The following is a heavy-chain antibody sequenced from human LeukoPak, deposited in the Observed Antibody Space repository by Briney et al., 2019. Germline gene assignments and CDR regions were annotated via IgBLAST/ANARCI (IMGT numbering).Heavy chain of an antibody. CDR2: IYYSGST. V-gene: IGHV4-59*01. CDR3: ASGLYYGGNSYYFDY. J-gene: IGHJ4*02. Sequence: PSETLSLTCTVSGGSISSYYWSWIRQPPGKGLEWIGYIYYSGSTNYNPSLKSRVTISVDTSKNQFSLKLSSVTAADTAVYYCASGLYYGGNSYYFDYWGQGTLVTVSS. CDR1: GGSISSYY. D-gene: IGHD4-23*01.